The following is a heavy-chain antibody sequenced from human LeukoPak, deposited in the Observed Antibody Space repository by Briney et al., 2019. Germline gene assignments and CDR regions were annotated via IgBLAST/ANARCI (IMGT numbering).Heavy chain of an antibody. J-gene: IGHJ4*02. V-gene: IGHV3-30-3*01. CDR1: GFTFSSFA. Sequence: GGSLRLSCAASGFTFSSFAMHWVRQAPGKGLEWVAVISYDGNNKYFADSVKGRFTISRDNSKNTLYLQVNSLRTEDTAMYYCARGSGTRVAPYYFDHWGQGILVTVSS. CDR3: ARGSGTRVAPYYFDH. CDR2: ISYDGNNK. D-gene: IGHD1-1*01.